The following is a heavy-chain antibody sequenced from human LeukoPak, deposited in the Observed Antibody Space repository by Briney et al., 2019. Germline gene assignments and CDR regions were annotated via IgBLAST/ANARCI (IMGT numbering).Heavy chain of an antibody. CDR3: LRVSSTGAGPDYIDY. J-gene: IGHJ4*02. Sequence: PGGSLRLSCEASGFTFSDHFMDWVRQAPGKGLEWVGRIRKKTNRYTTQYAASVQGKFTISRDDSSNSVYLQMNSLETEDTAVYYCLRVSSTGAGPDYIDYWGQGTPVTVSS. D-gene: IGHD4/OR15-4a*01. V-gene: IGHV3-72*01. CDR1: GFTFSDHF. CDR2: IRKKTNRYTT.